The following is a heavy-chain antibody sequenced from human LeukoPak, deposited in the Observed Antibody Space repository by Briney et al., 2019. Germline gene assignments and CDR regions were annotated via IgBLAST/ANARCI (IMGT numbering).Heavy chain of an antibody. J-gene: IGHJ4*02. CDR3: ASLGYSSGWAYFDY. CDR1: RYTFTSYA. Sequence: ASVKVSCKASRYTFTSYAMNWVRQAPGQGLEWMGWINTNTGNPTYAQGFTGRFVFSLDTSVSTAYLQISSLKAEDTAVYYCASLGYSSGWAYFDYWGQGTLVTVSS. CDR2: INTNTGNP. D-gene: IGHD6-19*01. V-gene: IGHV7-4-1*02.